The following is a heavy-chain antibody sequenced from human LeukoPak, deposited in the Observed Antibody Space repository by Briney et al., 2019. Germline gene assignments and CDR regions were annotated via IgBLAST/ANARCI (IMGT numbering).Heavy chain of an antibody. V-gene: IGHV4-34*01. D-gene: IGHD2-15*01. CDR1: GGSFSGYY. Sequence: SETLSLTCAVYGGSFSGYYWSWIRQPPGKGLEWIGEINHSGSTNYNPSLKSRVTISVDTSKNQFSLKLSSVTAADTAVYYCARRNPCSGGSCYSGQFDYWGQGALVTVSS. CDR2: INHSGST. J-gene: IGHJ4*02. CDR3: ARRNPCSGGSCYSGQFDY.